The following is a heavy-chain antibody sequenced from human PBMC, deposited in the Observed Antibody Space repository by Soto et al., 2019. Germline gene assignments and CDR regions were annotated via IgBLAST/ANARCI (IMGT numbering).Heavy chain of an antibody. V-gene: IGHV1-69*01. CDR1: GGTFNSYG. J-gene: IGHJ4*02. Sequence: QVQLVQSGAEVKKPGSSVKVSCKASGGTFNSYGFNWVRQAPGHGLEWLGGIIPALGRPNYAQKFQGRVTITADDSTSTAYMELSSLRYDDTAIYYCARGATPDWGGDCYFDFWGQGTLVNVSS. CDR3: ARGATPDWGGDCYFDF. D-gene: IGHD2-21*02. CDR2: IIPALGRP.